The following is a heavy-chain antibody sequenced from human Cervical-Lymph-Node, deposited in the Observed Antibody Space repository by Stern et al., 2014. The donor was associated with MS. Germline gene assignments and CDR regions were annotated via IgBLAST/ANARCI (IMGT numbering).Heavy chain of an antibody. CDR1: GYTFTSYY. V-gene: IGHV1-46*01. CDR3: ARDNNAFDI. J-gene: IGHJ3*02. CDR2: IHPGGDTT. Sequence: QVQLVQSGAEVKKHGASVKLSCKTSGYTFTSYYMHWVRQAPGQGLEWMGMIHPGGDTTAYAQDFQGRVTVASDTSTSTVYMELSSLRSEDTAVYYCARDNNAFDIWGQGTMVTVSS.